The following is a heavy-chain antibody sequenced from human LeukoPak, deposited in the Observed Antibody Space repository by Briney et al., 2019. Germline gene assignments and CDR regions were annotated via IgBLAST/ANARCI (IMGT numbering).Heavy chain of an antibody. CDR1: AASVTSGGYY. CDR3: AEGVVVVATVDY. D-gene: IGHD2-15*01. V-gene: IGHV4-30-4*01. Sequence: PSQTLSLTCTVSAASVTSGGYYWGWIRQPPGKGLEWIGCIYYSGSTYYNPSLKSRVTISVDTSKNQFSLKLSSVTAADTAVYYWAEGVVVVATVDYLGQGNLVTVFS. CDR2: IYYSGST. J-gene: IGHJ4*02.